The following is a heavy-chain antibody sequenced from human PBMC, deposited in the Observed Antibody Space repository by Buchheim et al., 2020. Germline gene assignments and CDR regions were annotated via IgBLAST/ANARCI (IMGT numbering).Heavy chain of an antibody. J-gene: IGHJ4*02. D-gene: IGHD2-15*01. CDR1: GYTFTGYY. CDR2: INPNRGGT. CDR3: ALSESLPPWVEIDY. V-gene: IGHV1-2*02. Sequence: QVQLVQSGAEVKKPGASVKVSCKASGYTFTGYYMHWVRQAPGQGLEWMGWINPNRGGTNYAQKFQGRVTMTRDKSISRAYMELSRLRSDDTAVYYCALSESLPPWVEIDYWGQGTL.